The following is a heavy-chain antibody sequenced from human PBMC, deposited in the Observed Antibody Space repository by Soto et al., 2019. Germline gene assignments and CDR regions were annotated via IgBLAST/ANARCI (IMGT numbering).Heavy chain of an antibody. D-gene: IGHD3-9*01. Sequence: EVQLLESGGGLVQPGGSLRLSCAASGFTFSSYAMSWVRQAPGKGLEWVSAISGSGRSTYYADSVKGRFTISRDNSKNTMCFQMNSLRATDTAVYYCVNLGLRYFDCYGGYWGQGTLVTVSS. CDR1: GFTFSSYA. CDR3: VNLGLRYFDCYGGY. J-gene: IGHJ4*02. V-gene: IGHV3-23*01. CDR2: ISGSGRST.